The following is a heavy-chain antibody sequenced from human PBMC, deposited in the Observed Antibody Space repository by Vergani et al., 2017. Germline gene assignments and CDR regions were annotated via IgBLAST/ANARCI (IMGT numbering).Heavy chain of an antibody. Sequence: EVQLVQSGAEVKKPGESLKISCKGSGYSFTSYWIGWVRQMPGKGLEWMGIIYPGDSDTRYSPSFQGLVTFSADKSISTAYLQGSSLQASDTAMYYCARHRRQWDLVRAHTYYMDVWGKGTTVTVSS. CDR2: IYPGDSDT. D-gene: IGHD1-26*01. J-gene: IGHJ6*03. CDR3: ARHRRQWDLVRAHTYYMDV. CDR1: GYSFTSYW. V-gene: IGHV5-51*01.